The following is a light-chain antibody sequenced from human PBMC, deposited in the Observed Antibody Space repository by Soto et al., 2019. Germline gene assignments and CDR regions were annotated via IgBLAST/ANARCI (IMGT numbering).Light chain of an antibody. Sequence: EIVLTQSPGTLSLSPGERATLSCRASQSVRSSNLAWYQQKPGQAPRLLIYGESSRATGIPDRFSGSGSGKDFTLTINRLEPEDFAVYYCQQYGTSPMYTFGQGTKLEIK. J-gene: IGKJ2*01. CDR1: QSVRSSN. CDR3: QQYGTSPMYT. V-gene: IGKV3-20*01. CDR2: GES.